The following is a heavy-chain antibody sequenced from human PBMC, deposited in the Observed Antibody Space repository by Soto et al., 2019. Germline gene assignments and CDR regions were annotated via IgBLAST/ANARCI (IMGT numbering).Heavy chain of an antibody. V-gene: IGHV1-18*01. D-gene: IGHD2-8*01. CDR1: GYTFTSYG. CDR3: AREGLGYCTNGVCYSDY. J-gene: IGHJ4*02. CDR2: ISAYNGNT. Sequence: QVQLVQSGAEVKKPGASVKVSCKASGYTFTSYGISWVRQAPGQGLEWMGWISAYNGNTNYAQKLQGRVTMTTDTSTSTAYTELRSLRSDDTAVYYCAREGLGYCTNGVCYSDYWGQGTLVTVSS.